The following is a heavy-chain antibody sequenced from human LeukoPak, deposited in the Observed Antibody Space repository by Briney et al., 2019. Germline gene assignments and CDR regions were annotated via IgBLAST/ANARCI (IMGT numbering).Heavy chain of an antibody. J-gene: IGHJ1*01. CDR1: GYTFFGYY. V-gene: IGHV1-2*02. D-gene: IGHD4-11*01. CDR3: AREYSASEH. Sequence: ASVRVSCKASGYTFFGYYLHWVRQAPGQGLEWMAWIDPYTGNTHYAQKFQGRNTVTRDTSISTTYMELSWLTSDDTALYYCAREYSASEHWGQGTLVTVSS. CDR2: IDPYTGNT.